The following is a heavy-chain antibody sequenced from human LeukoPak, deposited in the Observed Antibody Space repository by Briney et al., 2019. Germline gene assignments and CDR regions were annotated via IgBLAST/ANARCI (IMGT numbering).Heavy chain of an antibody. V-gene: IGHV5-51*01. D-gene: IGHD3-10*01. Sequence: GESLKISCKGSGYSLTSYWIGWVRQMPGKGLEWMGIIYPGDSDTRYSPSFQGQVTISADKSISTAYLQWSSLKASDTAMYYCARRKHYGSGDVVDALDIWGQGTMVTVPS. CDR1: GYSLTSYW. CDR3: ARRKHYGSGDVVDALDI. J-gene: IGHJ3*02. CDR2: IYPGDSDT.